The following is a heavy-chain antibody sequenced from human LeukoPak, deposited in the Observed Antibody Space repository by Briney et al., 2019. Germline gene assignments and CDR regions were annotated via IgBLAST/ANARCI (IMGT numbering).Heavy chain of an antibody. CDR3: ASTSHYGDYEGFDP. CDR2: ISSSGSTI. V-gene: IGHV3-11*04. Sequence: GGSLRLSCAASGFTFSDYYMSWIRQAPGKGLEWVSYISSSGSTIFYADSVKGRFTISRDNAKSSLHLQMNSLRAEDTAVYYCASTSHYGDYEGFDPWGQGTLVTVSS. J-gene: IGHJ5*02. CDR1: GFTFSDYY. D-gene: IGHD4-17*01.